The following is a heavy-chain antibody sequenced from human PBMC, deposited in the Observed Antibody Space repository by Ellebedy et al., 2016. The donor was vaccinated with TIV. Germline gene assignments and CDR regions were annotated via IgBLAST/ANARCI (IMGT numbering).Heavy chain of an antibody. CDR2: ISGYTAST. J-gene: IGHJ4*02. V-gene: IGHV1-18*01. CDR3: ARVIGVLDCDGAICSPPPPLDY. Sequence: ASVKVSCKASGYTFNRYAMNWVRQAPGQGLEWLGWISGYTASTKYAQKVQGRVTMTTDTPTNTGYMELRCLISDDTAVYYCARVIGVLDCDGAICSPPPPLDYWGQGTLVTVSS. D-gene: IGHD2-21*01. CDR1: GYTFNRYA.